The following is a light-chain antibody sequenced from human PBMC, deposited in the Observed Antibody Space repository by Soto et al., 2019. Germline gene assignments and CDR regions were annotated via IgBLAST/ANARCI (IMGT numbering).Light chain of an antibody. V-gene: IGKV3-20*01. CDR3: QQYGSSPLT. CDR2: GAS. J-gene: IGKJ5*01. Sequence: GERATLSCRASQSVSNNYLAWYQQKPGQAPRRLIYGASSRATGIPDRFSGSGSGTDFTLTISRLEPEDFAVYYCQQYGSSPLTFGGGTRLEIK. CDR1: QSVSNNY.